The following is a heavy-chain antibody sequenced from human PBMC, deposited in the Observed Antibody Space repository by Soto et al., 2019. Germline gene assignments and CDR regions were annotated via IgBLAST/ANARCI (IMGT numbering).Heavy chain of an antibody. Sequence: VASVKVSCKASGGTFSSYAISWVRQAPGQGLEWMGGIIPIFGTANYAQKFQGRVTITADESTSTAYMELSSLRSEDTAVYYCARDGSYGAPDYWGQGTLVTVST. J-gene: IGHJ4*02. V-gene: IGHV1-69*13. CDR2: IIPIFGTA. CDR3: ARDGSYGAPDY. CDR1: GGTFSSYA. D-gene: IGHD4-17*01.